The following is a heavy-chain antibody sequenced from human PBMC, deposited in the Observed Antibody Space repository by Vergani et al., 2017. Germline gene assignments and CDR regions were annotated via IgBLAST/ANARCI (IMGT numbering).Heavy chain of an antibody. CDR1: GFTFSSYS. J-gene: IGHJ6*02. Sequence: EVQLVESGGGLVKPGGSLRLSCAASGFTFSSYSMNWVRQAPGKGLEWVSSISSSSSYIYYADSVKGRFTISRDNAKNSLYLQMNSLRAEDTAVYYCARGLSSRIAYYYYGMDVGGQGTTVTVSS. CDR2: ISSSSSYI. D-gene: IGHD3-16*02. V-gene: IGHV3-21*01. CDR3: ARGLSSRIAYYYYGMDV.